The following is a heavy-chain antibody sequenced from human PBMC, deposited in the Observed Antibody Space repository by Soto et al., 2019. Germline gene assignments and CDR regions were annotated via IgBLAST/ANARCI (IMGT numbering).Heavy chain of an antibody. J-gene: IGHJ4*02. CDR3: ARDNGGAYDPVE. CDR2: IYYSGST. V-gene: IGHV4-30-4*01. Sequence: SETLSLTCTVSGVSISSGDYYWSWIRQPPGKGLEWIGYIYYSGSTYYNPSLKSRVTLSVDTSKNQFSLKLSSVTAADTAVYYCARDNGGAYDPVEWGQGPLVTVSS. CDR1: GVSISSGDYY. D-gene: IGHD3-22*01.